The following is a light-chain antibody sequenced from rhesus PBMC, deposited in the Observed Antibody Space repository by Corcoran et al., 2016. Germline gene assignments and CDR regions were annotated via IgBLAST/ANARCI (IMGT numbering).Light chain of an antibody. CDR3: QQGNSNPLT. Sequence: DIQMFQSPSSLSASVGDRVTITCRASQGISSYLNWYQQKPGKAPKLLHYYATSLASGVPSRCSGSGAGTDFTLTISSLQPEDFATYYCQQGNSNPLTFGGGTKVELK. CDR2: YAT. V-gene: IGKV1-32*02. J-gene: IGKJ4*01. CDR1: QGISSY.